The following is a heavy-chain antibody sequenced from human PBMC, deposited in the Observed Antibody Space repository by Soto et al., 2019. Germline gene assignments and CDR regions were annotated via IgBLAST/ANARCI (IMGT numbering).Heavy chain of an antibody. D-gene: IGHD5-18*01. Sequence: TLSLTCAVSGGSISSGDYSWSWIRQPPGKGLKWIGYIYHSGSTYYNPSLKSRVTISVDRSKNQFSLKLTSVTAADTAVYYCARESGYSYGYWFDPWGQGTLVTVSS. CDR1: GGSISSGDYS. J-gene: IGHJ5*02. V-gene: IGHV4-30-2*01. CDR3: ARESGYSYGYWFDP. CDR2: IYHSGST.